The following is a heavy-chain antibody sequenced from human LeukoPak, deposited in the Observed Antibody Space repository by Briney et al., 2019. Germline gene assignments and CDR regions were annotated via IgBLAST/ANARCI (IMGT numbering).Heavy chain of an antibody. V-gene: IGHV4-59*01. CDR1: GGSISSYY. Sequence: SETLSLTCTVSGGSISSYYWSWIRQPPGKGLEWIGYIYYSGSTNYNPSLKSRVTISVDTSKNQFSLKLSSVTAADTAVYYCARDGRGGSCFHYYYYYMDVWGKGTTVTISS. D-gene: IGHD2-15*01. CDR2: IYYSGST. J-gene: IGHJ6*03. CDR3: ARDGRGGSCFHYYYYYMDV.